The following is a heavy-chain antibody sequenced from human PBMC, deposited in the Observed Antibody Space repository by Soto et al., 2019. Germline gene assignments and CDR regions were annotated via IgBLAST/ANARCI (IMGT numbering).Heavy chain of an antibody. CDR1: GFTFSNYA. CDR3: AKGASGSGSYYGYNYYGMDV. CDR2: ISDSGGST. J-gene: IGHJ6*02. Sequence: GGSLRLSCAASGFTFSNYAMSWVRQAPRKGLEWVSAISDSGGSTYYADSVKGRFTISRDNSKNTLYLQMNSLRAEDTAVYYCAKGASGSGSYYGYNYYGMDVWGQGTTVTVSS. V-gene: IGHV3-23*01. D-gene: IGHD3-10*01.